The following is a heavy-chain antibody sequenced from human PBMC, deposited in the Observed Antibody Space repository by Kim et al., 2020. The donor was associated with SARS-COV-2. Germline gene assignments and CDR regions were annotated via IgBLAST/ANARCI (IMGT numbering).Heavy chain of an antibody. Sequence: GGSLRLSCAASGFTFSNYGMHWVRQAPGKGLEWVAFISYDGSNKYYADSVKGRFTISRDNSKNTLYVQMNSLRAEDTAVYYCAKDRGSSSSYGMDVWGQGATVTVSS. CDR1: GFTFSNYG. V-gene: IGHV3-30*18. D-gene: IGHD6-13*01. J-gene: IGHJ6*02. CDR3: AKDRGSSSSYGMDV. CDR2: ISYDGSNK.